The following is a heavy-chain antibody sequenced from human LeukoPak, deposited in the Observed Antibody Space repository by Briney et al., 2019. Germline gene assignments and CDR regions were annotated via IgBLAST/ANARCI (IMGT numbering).Heavy chain of an antibody. CDR3: AKDGGSTLPYYFDW. CDR1: GFMLEHYA. CDR2: ITGIGGGT. V-gene: IGHV3-23*01. D-gene: IGHD3-10*01. J-gene: IGHJ4*02. Sequence: PGGSLRLSCAGSGFMLEHYAMNGVRQAPGRGLEWVSVITGIGGGTYYAESVEGRFTVSRDNSKNTVYLQMNSLRADDTAVYYCAKDGGSTLPYYFDWWGQGTLVTVAS.